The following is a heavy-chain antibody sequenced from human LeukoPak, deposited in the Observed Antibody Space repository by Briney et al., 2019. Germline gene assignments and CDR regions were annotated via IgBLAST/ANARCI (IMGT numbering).Heavy chain of an antibody. Sequence: GASVTVSCKASGYTFTGYYMHWVRQAPGQGLEWMGWINPNSGGTNYAQKFQGRVTMTRDTSISTAYMELSRLRSDDTAVYYCARVMATPPYYFDYWGQGTLVTVSS. V-gene: IGHV1-2*02. J-gene: IGHJ4*02. CDR3: ARVMATPPYYFDY. CDR2: INPNSGGT. D-gene: IGHD5-24*01. CDR1: GYTFTGYY.